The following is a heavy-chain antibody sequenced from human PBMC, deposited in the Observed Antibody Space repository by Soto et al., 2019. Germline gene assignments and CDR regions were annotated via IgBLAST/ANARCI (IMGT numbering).Heavy chain of an antibody. CDR3: AREVGYGDFFAALLD. J-gene: IGHJ4*02. Sequence: VQLMQSGAEVKQPGSSVKVSCKASGGTFSSHSINWVRQAPGQGLEWMGGIITLFGTANYAQNFQGRVTITADQSTSTADMELNSLRSDDTAVYYCAREVGYGDFFAALLDWGQGTLVTVSS. CDR2: IITLFGTA. CDR1: GGTFSSHS. D-gene: IGHD4-17*01. V-gene: IGHV1-69*01.